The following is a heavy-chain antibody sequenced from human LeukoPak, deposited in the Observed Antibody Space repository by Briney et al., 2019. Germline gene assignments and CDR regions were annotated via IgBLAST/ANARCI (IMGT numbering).Heavy chain of an antibody. D-gene: IGHD6-13*01. CDR2: ITTGGPNT. Sequence: PGGSLRLSCTASGFTFSSYTMSWVRQAPGKGLKWVSTITTGGPNTYYADSVKGRFTVSRDDSKNTLYLQMNSLRAEDSAVYYCAKDTSTRWYSSKPLPGDYWGQGTLVTVSS. J-gene: IGHJ4*02. CDR3: AKDTSTRWYSSKPLPGDY. CDR1: GFTFSSYT. V-gene: IGHV3-23*01.